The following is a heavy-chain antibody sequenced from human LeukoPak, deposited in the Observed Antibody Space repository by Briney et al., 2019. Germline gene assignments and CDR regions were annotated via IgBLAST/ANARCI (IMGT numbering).Heavy chain of an antibody. Sequence: ASVKVSCKASGYTFSDYYLHWVRQAPGQGLEWMGWINPNSGGTNFAQKFRGRVTMTRDTSITTAYMELTRLKSDDTGVYYCARGGVRTAASSLGYWGQGTLVTVSS. V-gene: IGHV1-2*02. D-gene: IGHD6-13*01. J-gene: IGHJ4*01. CDR1: GYTFSDYY. CDR2: INPNSGGT. CDR3: ARGGVRTAASSLGY.